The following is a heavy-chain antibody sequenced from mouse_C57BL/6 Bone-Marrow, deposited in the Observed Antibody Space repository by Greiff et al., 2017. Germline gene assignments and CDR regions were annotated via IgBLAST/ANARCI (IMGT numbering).Heavy chain of an antibody. CDR1: GYTFTSYW. J-gene: IGHJ1*03. D-gene: IGHD3-2*02. CDR2: IDPSDSYT. Sequence: QVQLQQPGAELVRPGTSVKLSCKASGYTFTSYWMHWVKHRPGQGLEWIGVIDPSDSYTNYNQKFKGKATLTVDTSSSTAYMQLSSLTSEDAAVYYCAREAQAKYFDVWGTGTTVTVSS. CDR3: AREAQAKYFDV. V-gene: IGHV1-59*01.